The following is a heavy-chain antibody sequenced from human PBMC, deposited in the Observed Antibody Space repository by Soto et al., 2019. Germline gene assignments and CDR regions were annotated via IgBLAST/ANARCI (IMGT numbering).Heavy chain of an antibody. J-gene: IGHJ6*02. D-gene: IGHD4-4*01. CDR1: GFTFSSYG. V-gene: IGHV3-30*02. Sequence: PGGSLRLSCAASGFTFSSYGMHWVRQAPGKGLEWVAVIWYDGSNKYYADSVKGRFTISRDNSKNTLYLQMNGLRAEDTAVYYCAKFGNYVYYYYGMDVWGQGTAVTVSS. CDR2: IWYDGSNK. CDR3: AKFGNYVYYYYGMDV.